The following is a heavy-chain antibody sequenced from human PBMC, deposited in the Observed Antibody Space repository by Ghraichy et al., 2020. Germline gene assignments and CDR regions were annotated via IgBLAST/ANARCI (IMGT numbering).Heavy chain of an antibody. Sequence: GGSLRLSCTASGFSFNNYAMGWVRQPPGKGLEWVSVLDSGGGDIHYADSVEGRFTISRDNSKNTLFLQISSLEVDDTALYYCARRLVTSTTTYFDYWGQGTLVTVSS. CDR1: GFSFNNYA. D-gene: IGHD4-23*01. CDR2: LDSGGGDI. J-gene: IGHJ4*02. CDR3: ARRLVTSTTTYFDY. V-gene: IGHV3-23*01.